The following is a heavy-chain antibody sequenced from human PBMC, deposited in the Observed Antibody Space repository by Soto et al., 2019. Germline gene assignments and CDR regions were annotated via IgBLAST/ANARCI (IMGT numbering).Heavy chain of an antibody. CDR2: IIPIFGTA. J-gene: IGHJ6*02. Sequence: QVQLVQSGAEVKKPGSSVKVSCKASGGTFSSYAISWVRQAPGQGLEWMGGIIPIFGTANYAQKFQGRVTITADESTSTAYRELSSLRSEDTAVYYCARVPKNFAYGGNTHYYGMDVWGQGTTVTVSS. CDR1: GGTFSSYA. CDR3: ARVPKNFAYGGNTHYYGMDV. V-gene: IGHV1-69*01. D-gene: IGHD4-17*01.